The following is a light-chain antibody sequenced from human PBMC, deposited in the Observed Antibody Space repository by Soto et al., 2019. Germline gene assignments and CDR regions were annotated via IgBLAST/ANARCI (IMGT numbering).Light chain of an antibody. CDR2: GAS. V-gene: IGKV3-20*01. J-gene: IGKJ1*01. CDR1: QSVSSSY. CDR3: QQYGSSPWT. Sequence: EIVLTQSPGTLSLSPGERATLSCRASQSVSSSYLAWYQQKPGQAPRLLIYGASSRATGVPDRFSGSGSGTDFTLIISRLEPEDVAVYYCQQYGSSPWTFGQGTKVEIK.